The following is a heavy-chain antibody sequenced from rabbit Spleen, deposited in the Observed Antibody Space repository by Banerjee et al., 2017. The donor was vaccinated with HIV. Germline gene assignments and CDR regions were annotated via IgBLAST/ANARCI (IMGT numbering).Heavy chain of an antibody. D-gene: IGHD1-1*01. V-gene: IGHV1S40*01. CDR2: IYTGNRKT. Sequence: QQLVESGGGLVKPGASLTLTCTASGFDFSSDYDMCWVRQAPGKGLEWIGCIYTGNRKTYYAGWAKGRFTISKASSTTVTLQMTSLTAADTATYFCARDSGANAYIDVYFNLWGQGTLVTVS. CDR1: GFDFSSDYD. J-gene: IGHJ4*01. CDR3: ARDSGANAYIDVYFNL.